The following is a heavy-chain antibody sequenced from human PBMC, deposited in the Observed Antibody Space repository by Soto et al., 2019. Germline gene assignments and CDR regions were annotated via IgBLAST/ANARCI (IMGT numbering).Heavy chain of an antibody. J-gene: IGHJ4*02. CDR1: GFTFSSYG. Sequence: GGSLRLSCAASGFTFSSYGMHWVRQAPGKGLEWVAVIWYDGSNKYYADSVKGRFTISRDNSKNTLYLQMNSLRAEDTAVYYCARDHSCSGGSCYSGDFDYWGQGTLVTVSS. V-gene: IGHV3-33*01. D-gene: IGHD2-15*01. CDR2: IWYDGSNK. CDR3: ARDHSCSGGSCYSGDFDY.